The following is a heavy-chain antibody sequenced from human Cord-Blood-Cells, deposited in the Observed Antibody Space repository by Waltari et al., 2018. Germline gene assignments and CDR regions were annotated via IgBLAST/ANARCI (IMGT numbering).Heavy chain of an antibody. V-gene: IGHV4-34*01. Sequence: QVQLQQWGAGLLKPSETLSLTCAVYGGSFSGYYWSWIRQPPGKGLEWIGEINHSASTNYHPSLTSRVTISVDTSKNQFSLKLSSVTAADTAVYYCARALYYYDSSGPLDYWGQGTLVTVSS. CDR2: INHSAST. CDR1: GGSFSGYY. D-gene: IGHD3-22*01. J-gene: IGHJ4*02. CDR3: ARALYYYDSSGPLDY.